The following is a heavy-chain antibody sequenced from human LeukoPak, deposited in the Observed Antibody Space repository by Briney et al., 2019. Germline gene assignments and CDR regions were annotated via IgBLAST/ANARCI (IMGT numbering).Heavy chain of an antibody. D-gene: IGHD3-3*01. CDR2: ISYDGSNK. Sequence: GRSLRLSCAASGFTFSSYAMHWVRQAPGKGLEWVAVISYDGSNKYYADSVKGRFTISRDNSKNTLYLQMNSLRAEDTAVYYCAKDYGSFRGFLEWFGAFDIWGQGTMVTVSS. CDR3: AKDYGSFRGFLEWFGAFDI. CDR1: GFTFSSYA. V-gene: IGHV3-30*04. J-gene: IGHJ3*02.